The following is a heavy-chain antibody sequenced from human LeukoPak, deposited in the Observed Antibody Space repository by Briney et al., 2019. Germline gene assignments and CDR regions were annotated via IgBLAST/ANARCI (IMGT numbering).Heavy chain of an antibody. Sequence: GGSLRLSCSASEFTFSSYAMHWVRQAPGKGLEYVSAISSNGGSTYYADSVKGRFTISRDNSKNTLYLQMSSLRAEDTAVYYCVKAFEYSSSSWNHAFDMWGQGTMVTVSS. D-gene: IGHD6-6*01. CDR3: VKAFEYSSSSWNHAFDM. V-gene: IGHV3-64D*09. CDR2: ISSNGGST. J-gene: IGHJ3*02. CDR1: EFTFSSYA.